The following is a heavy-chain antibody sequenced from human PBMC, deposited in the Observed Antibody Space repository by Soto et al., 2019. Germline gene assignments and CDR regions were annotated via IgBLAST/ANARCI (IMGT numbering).Heavy chain of an antibody. J-gene: IGHJ5*02. CDR2: INHSGST. Sequence: SETLSLTCAVYGGSFSGYYWSWIRQPPGKGLEWIGEINHSGSTNYNPSLKSRVTISVDTSKNQFSLKLSSVTAADTAVYYCARVTTYYDFWSAYYASWFDPWGQGTLVTVSS. CDR1: GGSFSGYY. CDR3: ARVTTYYDFWSAYYASWFDP. D-gene: IGHD3-3*01. V-gene: IGHV4-34*01.